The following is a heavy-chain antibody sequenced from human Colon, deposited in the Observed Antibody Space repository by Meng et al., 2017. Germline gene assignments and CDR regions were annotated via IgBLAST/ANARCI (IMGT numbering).Heavy chain of an antibody. CDR2: ISPYTGET. D-gene: IGHD1-26*01. CDR1: DYTFTSYS. CDR3: ARDRNSGRTSLDD. V-gene: IGHV1-18*01. Sequence: ASVKVSCKASDYTFTSYSITWVRQTPGQGLEWMGWISPYTGETHYAQKFQGRVTMTTDTSTSTAYMELRSLRSDDTAVYFCARDRNSGRTSLDDWGQGTLVTVSS. J-gene: IGHJ4*02.